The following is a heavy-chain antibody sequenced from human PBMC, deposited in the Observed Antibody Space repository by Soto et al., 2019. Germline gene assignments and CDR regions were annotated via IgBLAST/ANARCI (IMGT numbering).Heavy chain of an antibody. CDR1: GFTFTSSA. CDR3: AAAGGYSYGFDY. Sequence: ASVKVSCKASGFTFTSSAMQWVRQARGQRLEWIGWIVVGSGNTNYAQKFQERVTITRDMSTSTAYMELSSLRSEDTAVYYCAAAGGYSYGFDYWGQGTLVTVSS. J-gene: IGHJ4*02. V-gene: IGHV1-58*02. D-gene: IGHD5-18*01. CDR2: IVVGSGNT.